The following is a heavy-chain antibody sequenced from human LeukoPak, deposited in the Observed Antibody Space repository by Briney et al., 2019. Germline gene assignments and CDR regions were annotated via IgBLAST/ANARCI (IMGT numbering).Heavy chain of an antibody. CDR3: ATAYYASGGYYYYGMDV. V-gene: IGHV1-24*01. Sequence: GASVKVSCKVSGYTLTELSMHWVRQAPGKGLEWMGGFDPEDGETIYAQKFQGRVTMTEDTSTDTAYMELSSLRSEDTAVYYCATAYYASGGYYYYGMDVGAKGPRSPSP. J-gene: IGHJ6*02. D-gene: IGHD3-10*01. CDR2: FDPEDGET. CDR1: GYTLTELS.